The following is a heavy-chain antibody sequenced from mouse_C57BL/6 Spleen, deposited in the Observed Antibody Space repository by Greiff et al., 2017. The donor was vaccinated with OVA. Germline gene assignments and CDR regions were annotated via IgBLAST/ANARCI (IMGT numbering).Heavy chain of an antibody. CDR3: TRGGLGDWYFDV. D-gene: IGHD4-1*01. V-gene: IGHV1-15*01. CDR2: IDPETGGT. CDR1: GYTFTDYE. J-gene: IGHJ1*03. Sequence: QVQLKQSGAELVRPGASVTLSCKASGYTFTDYEMHWVKQTPVHGLDWIGAIDPETGGTAYNPKFKGKAILTADKSSSTAYMERRSLTSEDSAVYYCTRGGLGDWYFDVWGTGTTVTVSS.